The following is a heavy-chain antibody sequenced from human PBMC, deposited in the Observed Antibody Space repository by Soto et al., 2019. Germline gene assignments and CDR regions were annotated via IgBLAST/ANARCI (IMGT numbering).Heavy chain of an antibody. CDR1: GFTVSSNY. V-gene: IGHV3-66*01. Sequence: GGSLRLSCAASGFTVSSNYMSWVRQAPGKGLEWVSVIYSGGSTYYADSVKGRFTISRDNSKNTLYLQMNSLRAEDTAVYYCAMPSSGWYLSAFDIWGQGTMVTVSS. CDR2: IYSGGST. D-gene: IGHD6-19*01. CDR3: AMPSSGWYLSAFDI. J-gene: IGHJ3*02.